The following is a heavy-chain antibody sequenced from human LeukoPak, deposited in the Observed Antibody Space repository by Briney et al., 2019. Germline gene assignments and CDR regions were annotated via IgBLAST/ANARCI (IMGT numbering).Heavy chain of an antibody. CDR2: INPDGGVT. CDR3: ARGPNHYYYMDF. Sequence: ASVKASCKASGYTFTGYYMHWVRQAPGQGLEWMGWINPDGGVTKSAQKFQGRVTMTRDKSINTVYMELSGLTSDDTALYYCARGPNHYYYMDFWGRGTTVSVSS. J-gene: IGHJ6*03. D-gene: IGHD2-8*01. CDR1: GYTFTGYY. V-gene: IGHV1-2*02.